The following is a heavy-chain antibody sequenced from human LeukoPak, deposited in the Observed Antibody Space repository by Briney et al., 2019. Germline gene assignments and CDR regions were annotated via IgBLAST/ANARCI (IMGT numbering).Heavy chain of an antibody. V-gene: IGHV3-23*01. CDR2: ITDSYNT. CDR1: GIAFSDSA. Sequence: GGSLRLSCAASGIAFSDSAMYWVRQAPGKDLECVSVITDSYNTHYGDSVKGRFTVSRDNSRKTLFLQMNSLRVDDTALYYCVKGACSSGCSGNHWGQGTRVIVSS. J-gene: IGHJ5*02. CDR3: VKGACSSGCSGNH. D-gene: IGHD6-19*01.